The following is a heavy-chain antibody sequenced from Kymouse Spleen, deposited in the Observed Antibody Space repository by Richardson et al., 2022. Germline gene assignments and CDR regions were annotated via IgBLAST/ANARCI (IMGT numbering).Heavy chain of an antibody. CDR1: GGSFSGYY. CDR2: INHSGST. CDR3: ARRNWNLFDY. D-gene: IGHD1-1*01,IGHD1-20*01,IGHD1-7*01. J-gene: IGHJ4*02. V-gene: IGHV4-34*01. Sequence: QVQLQQWGAGLLKPSETLSLTCAVYGGSFSGYYWSWIRQPPGKGLEWIGEINHSGSTNYNPSLKSRVTISVDTSKNQFSLKLSSVTAADTAVYYCARRNWNLFDYWGQGTLVTVSS.